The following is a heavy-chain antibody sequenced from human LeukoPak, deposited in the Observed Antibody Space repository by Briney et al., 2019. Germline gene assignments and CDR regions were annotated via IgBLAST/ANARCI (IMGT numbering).Heavy chain of an antibody. V-gene: IGHV4-59*01. CDR1: GGSISSYY. Sequence: SETLSLTCTVSGGSISSYYWSWIRQPPGKGLEWIGYIYYSGNTNYNPSLKSRVTISVDTSKNQFSLKLSSVTAADTAVYYCAREMGIAVAGSNWFDPWGQGTLVTVSS. CDR3: AREMGIAVAGSNWFDP. CDR2: IYYSGNT. J-gene: IGHJ5*02. D-gene: IGHD6-19*01.